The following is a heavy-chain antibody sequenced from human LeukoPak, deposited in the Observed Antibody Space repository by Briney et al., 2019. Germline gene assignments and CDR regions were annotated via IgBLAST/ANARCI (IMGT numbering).Heavy chain of an antibody. CDR1: GDSVSSNSAA. Sequence: SQTLSLTCAISGDSVSSNSAAWNWSRQSPSRGLEWLGRTYYRSKWYNDYAGSVKSRITINPDTSKNQFSLQLNSVTPEDTAVYYCARENGIAAAGSFDYWGQGTLVTVSS. D-gene: IGHD6-13*01. CDR3: ARENGIAAAGSFDY. J-gene: IGHJ4*02. CDR2: TYYRSKWYN. V-gene: IGHV6-1*01.